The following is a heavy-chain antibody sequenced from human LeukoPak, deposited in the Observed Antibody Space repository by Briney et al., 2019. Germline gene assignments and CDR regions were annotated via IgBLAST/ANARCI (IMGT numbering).Heavy chain of an antibody. CDR2: IYYSGST. Sequence: SETLSLTCTVSGGSISSYYWSWIRQPPGKGLEWIGYIYYSGSTNYNPSLKSRVTISVDTSKNQLSLKLSSVTAADTAVYYCARAAVGAIDYWGQGTLVTVSS. CDR3: ARAAVGAIDY. CDR1: GGSISSYY. J-gene: IGHJ4*02. D-gene: IGHD1-26*01. V-gene: IGHV4-59*01.